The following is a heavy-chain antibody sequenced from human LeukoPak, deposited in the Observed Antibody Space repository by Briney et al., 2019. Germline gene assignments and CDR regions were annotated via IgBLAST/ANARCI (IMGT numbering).Heavy chain of an antibody. CDR1: EYDFANYW. V-gene: IGHV5-51*01. CDR2: VYPAGSII. Sequence: GESLKISCKGSEYDFANYWIGWVRQMPGKGLEWMGIVYPAGSIIQYSPSFQGQVTISVDRSISTTYLQWTSLRASDSAMYFCARRKYSDTWFDPWGQGTLVTVSS. D-gene: IGHD1-14*01. CDR3: ARRKYSDTWFDP. J-gene: IGHJ5*02.